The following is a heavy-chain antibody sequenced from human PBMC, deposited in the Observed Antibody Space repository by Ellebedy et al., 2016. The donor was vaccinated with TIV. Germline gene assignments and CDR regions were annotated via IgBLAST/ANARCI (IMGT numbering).Heavy chain of an antibody. CDR3: ATGGYTYDIAEVPNYYFYYGMDV. V-gene: IGHV1-2*02. CDR2: INPNTGGT. CDR1: RYTFSAYY. D-gene: IGHD5-18*01. Sequence: AASVKVSCKASRYTFSAYYVHWVRQAPGQGLEWMGWINPNTGGTNYAQKFQGRVTMTRDMSISTTYMELSRLRYDDSAVYYCATGGYTYDIAEVPNYYFYYGMDVWGQGTTVTVSS. J-gene: IGHJ6*02.